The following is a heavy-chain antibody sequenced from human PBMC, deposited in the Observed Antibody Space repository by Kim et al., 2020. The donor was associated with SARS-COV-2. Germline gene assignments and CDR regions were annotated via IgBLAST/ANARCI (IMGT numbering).Heavy chain of an antibody. CDR2: IYTTGST. V-gene: IGHV4-61*02. D-gene: IGHD2-15*01. CDR1: GGSITSGSYY. Sequence: SETLSLTCTVSGGSITSGSYYWSWIRQPAGKGLEWIGRIYTTGSTNYNPSVKSRVTISVDTSKNQFSLKLSSVTAADTAVYYCARVSSNIGRRHYYYDMDVWGQGTTVTVSS. CDR3: ARVSSNIGRRHYYYDMDV. J-gene: IGHJ6*02.